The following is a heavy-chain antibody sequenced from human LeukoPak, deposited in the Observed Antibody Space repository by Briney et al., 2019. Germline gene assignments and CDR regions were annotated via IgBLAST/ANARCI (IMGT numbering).Heavy chain of an antibody. Sequence: GGSLRLSCAASGFAFSNFAMSWVRQAPGKGLEWVSAMSGSGYYTYYVESVKGRFTISRDNSKNTLYLHMNSLRADDTAVYYCAKYFASGSYYKLPHWGQGTLVTVSS. CDR3: AKYFASGSYYKLPH. V-gene: IGHV3-23*01. D-gene: IGHD3-10*01. CDR2: MSGSGYYT. CDR1: GFAFSNFA. J-gene: IGHJ1*01.